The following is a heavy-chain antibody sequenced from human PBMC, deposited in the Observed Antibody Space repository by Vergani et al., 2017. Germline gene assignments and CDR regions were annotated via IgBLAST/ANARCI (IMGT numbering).Heavy chain of an antibody. CDR1: GGSISSYY. D-gene: IGHD2-15*01. CDR3: ARELPRQSATYVDY. V-gene: IGHV4-4*07. Sequence: QVQLQESGPGLVKPSETLSLTCTVSGGSISSYYWSWIRQPAGKGLEWIGRIYTSGSTNYNPSLKSRVPMSVDTSKNQFSLKLSSVTAADTAVYYCARELPRQSATYVDYWGQGTLVTVSS. CDR2: IYTSGST. J-gene: IGHJ4*02.